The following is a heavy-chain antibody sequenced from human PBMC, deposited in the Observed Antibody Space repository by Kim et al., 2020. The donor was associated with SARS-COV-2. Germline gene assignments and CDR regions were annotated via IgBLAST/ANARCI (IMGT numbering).Heavy chain of an antibody. D-gene: IGHD6-13*01. CDR1: GFTFSSYA. J-gene: IGHJ5*02. CDR2: ISYDGSNK. CDR3: ARPLPHSSSWNWFDP. V-gene: IGHV3-30*04. Sequence: GGSLRLSCAASGFTFSSYAMHWVRQAPGKGLEWVAVISYDGSNKYYADSVKGRFTISRDNSKNTLYLQMNSLRAEDTAVYYCARPLPHSSSWNWFDPWGQGTLVTVSS.